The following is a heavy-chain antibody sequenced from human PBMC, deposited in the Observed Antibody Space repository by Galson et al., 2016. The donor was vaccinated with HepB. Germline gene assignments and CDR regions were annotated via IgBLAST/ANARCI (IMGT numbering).Heavy chain of an antibody. V-gene: IGHV1-18*01. CDR1: GYTFTNYG. CDR3: ARDAGVVSVTGEDWFDP. Sequence: SGAEVKKPGASVKVSCKASGYTFTNYGIAWVRQAPGQGLEWMGWISTYNGDTKFAQRFQGRVTMTTDTSTRTAYMELRSLRSDDTAMYYCARDAGVVSVTGEDWFDPWGQGTLVTVSS. CDR2: ISTYNGDT. J-gene: IGHJ5*02. D-gene: IGHD1-26*01.